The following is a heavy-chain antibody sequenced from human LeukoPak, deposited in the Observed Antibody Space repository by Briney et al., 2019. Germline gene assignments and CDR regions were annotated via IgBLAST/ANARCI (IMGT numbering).Heavy chain of an antibody. CDR1: GYTLTELS. J-gene: IGHJ4*02. CDR3: ATDVMGATTGYFDY. V-gene: IGHV1-24*01. CDR2: FDPEDGET. D-gene: IGHD1-26*01. Sequence: ASVKVSCKVSGYTLTELSMHWVRQAPGKGLEWMGGFDPEDGETIYAQKFQGRVTMTEGTSTDTAYMELSSLRSEDTAVYYCATDVMGATTGYFDYWGQGTPVTVSS.